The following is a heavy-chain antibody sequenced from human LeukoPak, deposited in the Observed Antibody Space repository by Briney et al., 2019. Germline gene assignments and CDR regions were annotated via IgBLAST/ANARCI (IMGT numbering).Heavy chain of an antibody. J-gene: IGHJ6*02. CDR3: ARVEYYYDSSGYTYYYGMDV. Sequence: GASVKVSCKASGYTFTGYYMHWVRQAPGQGLEWMGWINPNSGGTNYAQKFQGRVTMTRDTSISTAYMELSRLRSDDTAVYYCARVEYYYDSSGYTYYYGMDVWGQGTTVTVSS. V-gene: IGHV1-2*02. D-gene: IGHD3-22*01. CDR2: INPNSGGT. CDR1: GYTFTGYY.